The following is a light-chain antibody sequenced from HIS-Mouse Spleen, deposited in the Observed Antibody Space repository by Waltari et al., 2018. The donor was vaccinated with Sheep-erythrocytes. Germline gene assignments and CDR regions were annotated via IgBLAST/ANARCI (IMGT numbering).Light chain of an antibody. J-gene: IGKJ2*01. CDR3: QQRSNWYT. V-gene: IGKV3-11*01. CDR2: DAS. CDR1: QSVSSY. Sequence: EIVLTQSPAPLSLSPGERATLSGRASQSVSSYLAWYQQKPGQAPRLLIYDASNRATGIPARFSGSGSGTDFTLTISSLEPEDFAVYYCQQRSNWYTFGQGTKLEIK.